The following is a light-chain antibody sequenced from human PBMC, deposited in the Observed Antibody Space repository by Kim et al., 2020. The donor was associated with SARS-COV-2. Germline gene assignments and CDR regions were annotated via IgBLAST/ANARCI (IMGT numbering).Light chain of an antibody. CDR1: TGAVTRAYY. Sequence: PGGTVTLTCASSTGAVTRAYYPNWFQQKPRRGPRALIYSTTYARAGTPDRFSGSVLGGKAALTLSAVQPEDEAEYYCLLYYGGAQVFGGGTQLTVL. J-gene: IGLJ3*02. CDR2: STT. CDR3: LLYYGGAQV. V-gene: IGLV7-43*01.